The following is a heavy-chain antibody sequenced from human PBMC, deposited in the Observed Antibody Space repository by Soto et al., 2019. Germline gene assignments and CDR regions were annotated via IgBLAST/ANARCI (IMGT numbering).Heavy chain of an antibody. CDR3: ARDKGITGTTYYFDY. J-gene: IGHJ4*02. CDR2: IIPIFGTA. Sequence: VKVSCKASGGTFSSYAISWVRQAPGQGLEWMGGIIPIFGTANYAQKFQGRVTITADKSTSTAYMELSSLRSEDTAVYYCARDKGITGTTYYFDYWGQGTLVTVSS. V-gene: IGHV1-69*06. D-gene: IGHD1-7*01. CDR1: GGTFSSYA.